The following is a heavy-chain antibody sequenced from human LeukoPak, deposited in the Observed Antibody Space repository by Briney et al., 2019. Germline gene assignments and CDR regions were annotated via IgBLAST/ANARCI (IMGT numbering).Heavy chain of an antibody. D-gene: IGHD1-26*01. CDR3: ARMTGGSYGDY. V-gene: IGHV2-70*11. J-gene: IGHJ4*02. Sequence: PSQTLSLTCTVSGGSISSGSYYWSWIRQPPGKALEWLARIDWDDDKYYSTSLKTRLTISKDTSKNRVVLTMTNMDPVDTATYYCARMTGGSYGDYWGQGTLVTVSS. CDR1: GGSISSGSYY. CDR2: IDWDDDK.